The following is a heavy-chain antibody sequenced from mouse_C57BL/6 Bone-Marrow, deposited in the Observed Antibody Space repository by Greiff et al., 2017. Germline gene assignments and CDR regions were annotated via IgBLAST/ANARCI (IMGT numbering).Heavy chain of an antibody. CDR2: IYPRSGNT. J-gene: IGHJ3*01. V-gene: IGHV1-81*01. D-gene: IGHD1-2*01. Sequence: VQLQESGAELARPGASVKLSCKASGYTFTSYGISWVKQRTGQGLEWIGEIYPRSGNTYYNEKFKGKATLTADKSSSTAYMELRSLTSEDSAVYFCERGLRRLAWFAYWGQGTLVTVSA. CDR1: GYTFTSYG. CDR3: ERGLRRLAWFAY.